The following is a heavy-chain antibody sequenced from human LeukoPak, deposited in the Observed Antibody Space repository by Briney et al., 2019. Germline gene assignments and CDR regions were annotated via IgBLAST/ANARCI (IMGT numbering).Heavy chain of an antibody. CDR2: MYYSGST. CDR1: GGSFSGYY. CDR3: ASWTWYSGSFAY. V-gene: IGHV4-59*01. D-gene: IGHD1-26*01. J-gene: IGHJ4*02. Sequence: SETLSLTCAVYGGSFSGYYWSWIRQPPGKGLEWIGYMYYSGSTNYNPSLKSRVTISVDTSKSHFSLNLSSVTAADTAVYYCASWTWYSGSFAYWGQGTLVTVSS.